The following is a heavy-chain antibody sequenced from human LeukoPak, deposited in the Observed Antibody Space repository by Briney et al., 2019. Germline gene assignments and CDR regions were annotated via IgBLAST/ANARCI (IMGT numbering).Heavy chain of an antibody. J-gene: IGHJ4*02. Sequence: PGGSLRLSCAASGFTFSIYSMAWARQSTGKGLEWVASISSGGVTYYADPVKGRFTISRDNSKNTLYLQMNSLRAEDTAVYYCAGGTLIKNADNWGQGTLVTVSS. CDR2: ISSGGVT. CDR1: GFTFSIYS. CDR3: AGGTLIKNADN. V-gene: IGHV3-23*01. D-gene: IGHD3-16*01.